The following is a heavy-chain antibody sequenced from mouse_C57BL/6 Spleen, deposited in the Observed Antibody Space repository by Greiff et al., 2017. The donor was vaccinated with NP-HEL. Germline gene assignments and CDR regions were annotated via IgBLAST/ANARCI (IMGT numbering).Heavy chain of an antibody. CDR3: ARRGNSSFAY. Sequence: QVQLKQPGAELVRPGSSVKLSCKASGYTFTSYWMHWVKQRPIQGLEWIGNIDPSDSETHYNQKFKDKATLTVDKSSSTAYMQLSSLTSEDSAVYYCARRGNSSFAYWGQGTLVTVSA. CDR2: IDPSDSET. D-gene: IGHD2-1*01. V-gene: IGHV1-52*01. CDR1: GYTFTSYW. J-gene: IGHJ3*01.